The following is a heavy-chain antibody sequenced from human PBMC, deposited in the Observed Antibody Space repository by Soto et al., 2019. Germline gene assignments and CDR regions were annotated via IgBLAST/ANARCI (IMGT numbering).Heavy chain of an antibody. J-gene: IGHJ4*02. V-gene: IGHV4-39*07. Sequence: SETLSLTYTVSGGSISSSSYYWGWIRQPPGKGLEWIGNIYYSGSTNYNPSLKSRVTISVDTSKNQFSLKLSSVTAADTAVYYCARADDYGDYYFDYWGQGTLVTVSS. CDR2: IYYSGST. D-gene: IGHD4-17*01. CDR3: ARADDYGDYYFDY. CDR1: GGSISSSSYY.